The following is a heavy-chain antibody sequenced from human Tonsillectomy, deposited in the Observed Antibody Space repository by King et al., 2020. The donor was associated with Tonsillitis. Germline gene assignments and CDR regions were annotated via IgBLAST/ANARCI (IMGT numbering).Heavy chain of an antibody. J-gene: IGHJ2*01. D-gene: IGHD3-22*01. CDR1: GFSLNTIGVG. CDR2: IYWDDDE. V-gene: IGHV2-5*02. Sequence: ITLKESGPTLVKPTQTLTLTCSVSGFSLNTIGVGVGWIRQPPGKALEWLAVIYWDDDERYSPSLESRLTITKDTSKNHVVLTMTNMDPVDTATYFCAHMKYYDNSDFDWYFDLWGRGTLVTVSS. CDR3: AHMKYYDNSDFDWYFDL.